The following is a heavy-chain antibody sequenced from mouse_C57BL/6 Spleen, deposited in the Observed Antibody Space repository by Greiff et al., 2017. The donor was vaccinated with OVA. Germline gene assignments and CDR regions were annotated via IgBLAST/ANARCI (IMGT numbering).Heavy chain of an antibody. V-gene: IGHV1-64*01. CDR2: IHPNSGST. D-gene: IGHD2-1*01. Sequence: QVQLQQPGAELVKPGASVKLSCKASGYTFTSYWMHWVKQRPGQGLEWIGMIHPNSGSTNYNEKFKSKATLTVDKSSSTAYMQLSSLTSEDSAVYYCARSPMGNYDFFDYWGQGTTLTVSS. CDR3: ARSPMGNYDFFDY. J-gene: IGHJ2*01. CDR1: GYTFTSYW.